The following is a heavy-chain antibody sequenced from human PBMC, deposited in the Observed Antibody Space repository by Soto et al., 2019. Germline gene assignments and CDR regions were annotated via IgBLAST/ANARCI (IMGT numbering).Heavy chain of an antibody. CDR1: GYSFTSYW. CDR2: IFPSDSDT. D-gene: IGHD3-16*01. V-gene: IGHV5-51*01. Sequence: GESLKISCRTSGYSFTSYWIAWVRQMPGKGLEWMGIIFPSDSDTRYSPSFQGQVTISADRSTSTVFLQWASLKASDTAVYFCDRKDKSAYFNWFDPWGQGTLVTVSS. J-gene: IGHJ5*02. CDR3: DRKDKSAYFNWFDP.